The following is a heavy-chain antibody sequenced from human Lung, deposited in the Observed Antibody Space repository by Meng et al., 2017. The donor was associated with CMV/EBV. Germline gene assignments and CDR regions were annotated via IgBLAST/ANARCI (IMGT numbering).Heavy chain of an antibody. V-gene: IGHV3-30-3*01. Sequence: SLKISCAASGFTFSDYAMHWVRQAPGKGLEWVTLMSYDGIKKYYAASVSRRFTISRDTSKNTLFLQLNSLGPDDTAIYYCARGGLVVVSASAFYYWGQGXLVTVSS. D-gene: IGHD2-21*02. CDR2: MSYDGIKK. CDR1: GFTFSDYA. CDR3: ARGGLVVVSASAFYY. J-gene: IGHJ4*02.